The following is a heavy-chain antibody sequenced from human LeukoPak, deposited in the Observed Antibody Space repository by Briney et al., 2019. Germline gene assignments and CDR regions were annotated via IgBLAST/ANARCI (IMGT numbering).Heavy chain of an antibody. J-gene: IGHJ4*02. D-gene: IGHD3-22*01. CDR1: GFTFSSYS. CDR2: ISSSSSYI. Sequence: GGSLSLTCTASGFTFSSYSMNWIRQAPGKGLEWVASISSSSSYICYADSVKGRFTIFRDNANNSLYLQMNSLRAEDTAVYYCASTNVYYYDSSGLYYFEYWGQGTLVTVSS. V-gene: IGHV3-21*01. CDR3: ASTNVYYYDSSGLYYFEY.